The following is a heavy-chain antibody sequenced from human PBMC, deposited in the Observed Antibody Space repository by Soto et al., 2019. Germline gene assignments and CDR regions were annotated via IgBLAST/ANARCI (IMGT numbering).Heavy chain of an antibody. Sequence: LSLTCTVSGGSISSGGYYWSWIRQHPGKGLEWIGYIYYSGSTNYNPSLKSRVTISVDKSKNQFSLQLNSVTPEDTAVYYCARTRVYDSYNYYGMAVWGQGTTVTVSS. D-gene: IGHD3-3*01. CDR3: ARTRVYDSYNYYGMAV. CDR1: GGSISSGGYY. CDR2: IYYSGST. J-gene: IGHJ6*02. V-gene: IGHV4-31*03.